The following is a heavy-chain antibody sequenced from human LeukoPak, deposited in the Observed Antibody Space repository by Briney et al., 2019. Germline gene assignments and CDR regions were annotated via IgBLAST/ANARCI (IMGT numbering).Heavy chain of an antibody. CDR1: GFTFSPYW. CDR3: ARDGDVSVYSD. CDR2: IKQDGSEK. V-gene: IGHV3-7*01. Sequence: GGSLRLSCAGSGFTFSPYWMSWVRQAPGKGLEWVANIKQDGSEKYYVDSVKGRFAISRDNAKNSPYLQMNSLRAEDTAVYYCARDGDVSVYSDWGQGTPVTVSS. J-gene: IGHJ4*02. D-gene: IGHD3-22*01.